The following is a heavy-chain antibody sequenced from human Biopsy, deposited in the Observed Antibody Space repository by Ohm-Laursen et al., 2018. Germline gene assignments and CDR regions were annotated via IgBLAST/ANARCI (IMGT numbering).Heavy chain of an antibody. D-gene: IGHD4-23*01. CDR1: GGSFTGPY. Sequence: SETLSLTCIVSGGSFTGPYWTWIRQPPGKGLEWIGHISHTGYTSYKSSLKSRVTISLDTSRKHFSLRLTSLAAADTAVYYCARGSNEYGGLYFPHWGQGTLATVSS. CDR2: ISHTGYT. CDR3: ARGSNEYGGLYFPH. J-gene: IGHJ1*01. V-gene: IGHV4-59*11.